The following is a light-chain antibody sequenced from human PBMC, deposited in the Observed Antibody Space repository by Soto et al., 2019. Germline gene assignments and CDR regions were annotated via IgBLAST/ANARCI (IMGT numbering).Light chain of an antibody. V-gene: IGKV3-11*01. CDR1: QSVNSQ. CDR2: DES. J-gene: IGKJ1*01. CDR3: VQRKIRPWA. Sequence: EIVLTQSTATLALSPGERATLSCRASQSVNSQLAWYQHKPGQAPRLLIYDESNRATGSPARFSGSRSGTDFPLTISSLGTEDFAIYYCVQRKIRPWAVGQGTKLESK.